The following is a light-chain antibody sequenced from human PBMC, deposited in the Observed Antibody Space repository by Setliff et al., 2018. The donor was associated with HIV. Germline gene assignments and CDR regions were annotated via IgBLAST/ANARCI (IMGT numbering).Light chain of an antibody. CDR3: QQYSTWPFT. Sequence: EIVMTQSPATLSVSTGERATLSCRASQILSSNLAGYQQKPGQAPRLLIYGASTRATGIPARFSGHGSGTEFTLTISSLQSEDFAAYYRQQYSTWPFTFGPGTKVDIK. V-gene: IGKV3-15*01. CDR1: QILSSN. J-gene: IGKJ3*01. CDR2: GAS.